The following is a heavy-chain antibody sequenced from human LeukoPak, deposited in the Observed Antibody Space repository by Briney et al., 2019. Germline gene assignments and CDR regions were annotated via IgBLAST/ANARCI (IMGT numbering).Heavy chain of an antibody. J-gene: IGHJ4*02. V-gene: IGHV3-21*01. D-gene: IGHD1-26*01. CDR2: ISSSSSYI. CDR1: GFTFSSYS. Sequence: GGSLRLSCAASGFTFSSYSMNWVRQAPGKGLEWVSSISSSSSYIYYADSVKSRFTISRDNSKNSLYLQMNSLRAEDTAVFYCARSLAVGALDFDYWGQGTLVTVSS. CDR3: ARSLAVGALDFDY.